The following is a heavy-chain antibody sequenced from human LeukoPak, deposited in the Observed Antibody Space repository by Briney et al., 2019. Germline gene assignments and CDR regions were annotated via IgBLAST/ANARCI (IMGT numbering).Heavy chain of an antibody. D-gene: IGHD4-17*01. Sequence: TSSQTLSLTCTVSGGSISSGGYYWSWIRQPPGKGLEWIGYIYHSGSTYYNPSLKSRVTISVDRSKNQFSLKLSSVTAADTAVYYCARDTSYGDASWGQGTLVTVSS. CDR1: GGSISSGGYY. CDR2: IYHSGST. V-gene: IGHV4-30-2*01. CDR3: ARDTSYGDAS. J-gene: IGHJ4*02.